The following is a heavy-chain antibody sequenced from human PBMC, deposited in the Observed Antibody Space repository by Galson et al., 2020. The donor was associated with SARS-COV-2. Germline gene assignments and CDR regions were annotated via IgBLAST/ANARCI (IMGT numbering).Heavy chain of an antibody. V-gene: IGHV4-34*01. CDR3: ASSRWPPDY. Sequence: SLTLSLTCALYGKPFHDYFWNWMRQSPRKGLEGSGEINQRGRTDYNPSLKGRVTIALDTSNKQLSLKLTSMTAADTAVYYCASSRWPPDYGVQGTLVAVSS. J-gene: IGHJ4*01. CDR2: INQRGRT. CDR1: GKPFHDYF.